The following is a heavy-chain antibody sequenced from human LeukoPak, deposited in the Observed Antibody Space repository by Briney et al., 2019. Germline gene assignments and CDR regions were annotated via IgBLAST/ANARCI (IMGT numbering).Heavy chain of an antibody. CDR2: IYYSGST. V-gene: IGHV4-59*01. D-gene: IGHD5-18*01. J-gene: IGHJ4*02. Sequence: SETLSLTCIVSGGSISSYYWSWIRQPPGKGLEWIGYIYYSGSTNYNPSLKSRVTISVDTSKKQFSLKLSSVTAADTAVYYCARGNRGYSYGYYFDYWGQGTLVTVSS. CDR3: ARGNRGYSYGYYFDY. CDR1: GGSISSYY.